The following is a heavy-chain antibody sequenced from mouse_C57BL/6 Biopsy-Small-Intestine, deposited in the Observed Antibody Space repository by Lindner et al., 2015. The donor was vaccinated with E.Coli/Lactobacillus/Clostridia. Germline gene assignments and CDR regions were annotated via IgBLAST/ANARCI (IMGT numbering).Heavy chain of an antibody. V-gene: IGHV1-82*01. Sequence: VQLQESGPELVKPGASVKISCKASGYAFSSSWMNWVKQRPGKGLEWIGRIYPGDGDTNCNGRFKGRATLTADKSSSTAYMQLSSLTSEDSAVYFCARGYYGIFDYWGQGTTLTVSS. CDR2: IYPGDGDT. CDR3: ARGYYGIFDY. CDR1: GYAFSSSW. J-gene: IGHJ2*01. D-gene: IGHD2-1*01.